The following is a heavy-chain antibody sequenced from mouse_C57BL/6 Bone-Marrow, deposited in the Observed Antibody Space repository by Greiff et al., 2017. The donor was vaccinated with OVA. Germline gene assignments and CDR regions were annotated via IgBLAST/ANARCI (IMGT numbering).Heavy chain of an antibody. CDR3: ARDRDGSSPWYFDV. CDR1: GYSITSGYY. Sequence: EVKLMESGPGLVKPSQSLSLTCSVTGYSITSGYYWNWIRQFPGNKLEWMGYISYDGSNNYNPSLKNRIPITRDTSKNQFFLKLNSVTTEDTATYYCARDRDGSSPWYFDVWGTGTTVTVSS. V-gene: IGHV3-6*01. D-gene: IGHD1-1*01. CDR2: ISYDGSN. J-gene: IGHJ1*03.